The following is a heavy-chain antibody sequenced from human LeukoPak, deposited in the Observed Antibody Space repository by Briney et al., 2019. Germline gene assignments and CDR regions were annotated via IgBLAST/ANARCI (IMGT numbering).Heavy chain of an antibody. CDR1: GGSFSGYY. Sequence: PSETLSLTCAVYGGSFSGYYWSWIRQPPGKGLEWIGEINHSGSTNYNPSLKSRVTISVDTSKNQFSLKLSSVTAADTAVYYCARSRIGWFDPWGQGTPVTVSS. D-gene: IGHD1-26*01. CDR3: ARSRIGWFDP. J-gene: IGHJ5*02. CDR2: INHSGST. V-gene: IGHV4-34*01.